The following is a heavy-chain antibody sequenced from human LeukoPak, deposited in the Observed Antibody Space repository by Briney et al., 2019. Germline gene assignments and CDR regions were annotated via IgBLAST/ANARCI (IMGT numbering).Heavy chain of an antibody. V-gene: IGHV1-46*01. CDR2: INPSGGST. CDR3: ASSRAETIYYYYYGMDV. J-gene: IGHJ6*02. CDR1: GYTFTSYY. D-gene: IGHD3-9*01. Sequence: VASVKVSCKASGYTFTSYYMHWVRQAPGQGLEWMGLINPSGGSTSYAQKFQGRVTMTRDTSTSAVYMELSSLRSEDTAVYYCASSRAETIYYYYYGMDVWGQGTTVTVSS.